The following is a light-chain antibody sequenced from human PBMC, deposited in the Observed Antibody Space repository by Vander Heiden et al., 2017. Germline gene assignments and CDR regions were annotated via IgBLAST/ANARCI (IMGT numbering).Light chain of an antibody. J-gene: IGKJ2*01. Sequence: DIQMPQSPSTLSASVGDRVTITCRASQSISSWLAWYQQKPGKAHKLLIYDASSLESGVPSRFSGSGSGTEFTLTISSLQPDDIATYYCQKYKNEAKTFGQGTKLEIK. CDR2: DAS. CDR1: QSISSW. CDR3: QKYKNEAKT. V-gene: IGKV1-5*01.